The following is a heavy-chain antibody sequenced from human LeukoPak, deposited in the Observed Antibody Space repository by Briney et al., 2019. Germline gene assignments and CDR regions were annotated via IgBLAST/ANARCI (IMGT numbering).Heavy chain of an antibody. D-gene: IGHD2-15*01. Sequence: SETLSLTCAVSGGSISSSNWWSWVRQPPGKGLEWIGEIYHSGSTNYNPSLKSRVTISVDKSKNQFSLKLSSVTAADTAVYYCARRVNCSGGSCYPANYFDYWGQGTLVTVSS. V-gene: IGHV4-4*02. CDR2: IYHSGST. CDR3: ARRVNCSGGSCYPANYFDY. J-gene: IGHJ4*02. CDR1: GGSISSSNW.